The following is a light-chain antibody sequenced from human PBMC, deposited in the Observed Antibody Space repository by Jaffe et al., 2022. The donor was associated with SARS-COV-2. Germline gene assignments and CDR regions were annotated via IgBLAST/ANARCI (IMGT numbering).Light chain of an antibody. CDR1: QSISSW. J-gene: IGKJ2*01. CDR2: KAS. CDR3: QQYKKGYT. V-gene: IGKV1-5*03. Sequence: DIQMTQSPSTLSASVGDRVTITCRASQSISSWLAWYQQKPGKAPKLLIYKASSLESGVPSRFSGSGSGTEFTLTISSLQPDDFATYYCQQYKKGYTFGQGTKLEIK.